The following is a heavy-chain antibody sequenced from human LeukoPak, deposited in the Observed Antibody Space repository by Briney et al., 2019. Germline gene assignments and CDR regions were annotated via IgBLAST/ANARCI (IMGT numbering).Heavy chain of an antibody. CDR3: ARAYYDSSGTGYPFDY. V-gene: IGHV3-66*02. J-gene: IGHJ4*02. Sequence: PGGSLRLSCAASGFTVSSNYMSRVRQAPGKGLEWVSVIYSGGSTYYADSVKGRFTISRDNSKNTLYLQMNSLRAEDTAVYYCARAYYDSSGTGYPFDYWGQGTLVTVSS. D-gene: IGHD3-22*01. CDR1: GFTVSSNY. CDR2: IYSGGST.